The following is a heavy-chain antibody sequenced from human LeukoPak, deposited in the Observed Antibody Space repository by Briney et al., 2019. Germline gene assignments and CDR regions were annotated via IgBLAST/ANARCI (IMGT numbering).Heavy chain of an antibody. CDR1: GFTFSTYA. CDR3: AKDPRITKNYYYYYYMDV. V-gene: IGHV3-23*01. Sequence: GGSLRLSCAASGFTFSTYAMSWVRQAPGKRLEWVSAISGSGGSTNYVDSVKGRFTISRDNSKNTLYLQMNSLRVEDTALYYCAKDPRITKNYYYYYYMDVWGKGTTVTVSS. J-gene: IGHJ6*03. D-gene: IGHD3-3*01. CDR2: ISGSGGST.